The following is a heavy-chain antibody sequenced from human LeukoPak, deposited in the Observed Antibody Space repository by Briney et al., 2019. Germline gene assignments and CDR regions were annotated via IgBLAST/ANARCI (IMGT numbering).Heavy chain of an antibody. CDR1: GGTFSSYA. CDR3: ARAPIAAAYNWFDP. V-gene: IGHV1-69*01. J-gene: IGHJ5*02. CDR2: IIPIFGTA. D-gene: IGHD6-13*01. Sequence: EASVKVSCKASGGTFSSYAISWVRQAPGQGLEWMGGIIPIFGTANYAQKFQGRVTITADESTSTAYMELSSLRSEDTAVYYCARAPIAAAYNWFDPWGQGTLVTVSS.